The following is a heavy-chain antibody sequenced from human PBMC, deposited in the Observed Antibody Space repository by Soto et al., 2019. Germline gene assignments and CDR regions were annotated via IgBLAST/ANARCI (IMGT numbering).Heavy chain of an antibody. J-gene: IGHJ3*02. CDR3: ARVGNSGYDFRAYDI. CDR2: IYHSGST. V-gene: IGHV4-59*11. D-gene: IGHD5-12*01. CDR1: GGSINSHS. Sequence: QVQLQESGPGLVKPSETLSLTCTVSGGSINSHSWSWIRQPPGKGLEWIGDIYHSGSTNNNPFLKSRVTIYMDRSKNQFSLKLTSLTAADTVVYYCARVGNSGYDFRAYDIWGQGTMLSVSS.